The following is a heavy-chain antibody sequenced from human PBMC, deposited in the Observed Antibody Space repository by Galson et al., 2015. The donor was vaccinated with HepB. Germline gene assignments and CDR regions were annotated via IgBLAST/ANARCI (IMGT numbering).Heavy chain of an antibody. CDR1: GGSISSSSYY. CDR2: IYYSGST. D-gene: IGHD3-22*01. J-gene: IGHJ2*01. CDR3: ARSYDSSSRYWYFDL. V-gene: IGHV4-39*07. Sequence: ETLSLTCTVSGGSISSSSYYWGWIRQPPGKGLEWIGSIYYSGSTYYNPSLKSRVTISVDTSKNQFSLKLSSVTAADTAVYYCARSYDSSSRYWYFDLWGRGTLATVSS.